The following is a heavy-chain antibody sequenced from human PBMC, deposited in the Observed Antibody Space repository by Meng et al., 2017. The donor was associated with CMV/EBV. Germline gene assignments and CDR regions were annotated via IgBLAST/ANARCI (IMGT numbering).Heavy chain of an antibody. J-gene: IGHJ4*02. CDR2: DNGSGARK. V-gene: IGHV3-23*01. CDR1: VCSVGSDG. D-gene: IGHD2/OR15-2a*01. Sequence: YVCSVGSDGMSRGREGQGKGLVYVSADNGSGARKFQAGSMMGGYTISRNNSKNTRYLQMDSLRAEDTAVDDCTNHFESGRIDYWGQGTLVTVSS. CDR3: TNHFESGRIDY.